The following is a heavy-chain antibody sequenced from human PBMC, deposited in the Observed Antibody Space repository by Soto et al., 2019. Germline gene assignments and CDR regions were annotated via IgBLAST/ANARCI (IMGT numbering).Heavy chain of an antibody. J-gene: IGHJ4*02. D-gene: IGHD2-15*01. CDR1: GFTSSSYA. CDR2: IVGSGDT. Sequence: SGFTSSSYAMSWVRQSPGKGLECVSTIVGSGDTYYIDSVRGRFAISRDNSKNTLYLQMNSLRAEDTAVYYCAKDGRDCSGGSCLAVEGVHFDYWGQGTLVTVSS. V-gene: IGHV3-23*01. CDR3: AKDGRDCSGGSCLAVEGVHFDY.